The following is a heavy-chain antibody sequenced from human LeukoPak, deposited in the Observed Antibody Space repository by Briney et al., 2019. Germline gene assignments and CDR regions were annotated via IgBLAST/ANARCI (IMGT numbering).Heavy chain of an antibody. CDR3: ASSNGYSSGWYLPITDY. J-gene: IGHJ4*02. Sequence: SVKVSCKASKSTFSRYAISWVRQAPGQGLEWMGGIIPIFGTANYAQKFQGRVTITADESTSTAYMELRSLRSDDTAVYYCASSNGYSSGWYLPITDYWGQGTLVTVSS. CDR2: IIPIFGTA. D-gene: IGHD6-19*01. CDR1: KSTFSRYA. V-gene: IGHV1-69*13.